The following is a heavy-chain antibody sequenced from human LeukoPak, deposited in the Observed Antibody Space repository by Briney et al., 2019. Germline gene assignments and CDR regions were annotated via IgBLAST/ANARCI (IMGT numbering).Heavy chain of an antibody. CDR1: GFALGTRGGG. V-gene: IGHV2-5*02. CDR3: AHLGYCSGGSCLVFDY. J-gene: IGHJ4*02. Sequence: SGPTLLQPTPTLTLTFTFSGFALGTRGGGVGWIRQPPVKALEWLTMNYWDEDERYSPSLKSRLTITKDTSKNQVVLTMTNMDPVDTATYYCAHLGYCSGGSCLVFDYWGQGTLVTVSS. D-gene: IGHD2-15*01. CDR2: NYWDEDE.